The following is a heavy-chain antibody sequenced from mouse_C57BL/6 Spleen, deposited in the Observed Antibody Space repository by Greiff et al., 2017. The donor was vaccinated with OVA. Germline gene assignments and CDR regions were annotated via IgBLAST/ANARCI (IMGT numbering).Heavy chain of an antibody. Sequence: DVKLVESGGGLVKPGGSLKLSCAASGFTFSSYTMSWVRQTPEKRLEWVATISGGGGNTYYPDSVKGRFTISRDNAKNTLYLQMSSLRSEDTALYYCARHGYYYGSSYPYAMDYWGQGTSVTVSS. CDR3: ARHGYYYGSSYPYAMDY. D-gene: IGHD1-1*01. CDR2: ISGGGGNT. CDR1: GFTFSSYT. J-gene: IGHJ4*01. V-gene: IGHV5-9*01.